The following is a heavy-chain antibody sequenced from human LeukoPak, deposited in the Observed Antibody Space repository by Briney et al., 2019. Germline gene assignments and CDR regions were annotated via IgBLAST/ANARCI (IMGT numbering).Heavy chain of an antibody. CDR1: GGSISSYY. CDR2: IYYSGST. CDR3: ARDTYGSGSYWTYFDY. J-gene: IGHJ4*02. V-gene: IGHV4-59*01. Sequence: SETLSLTCTVSGGSISSYYWSWIRQPPGKGLEWIGYIYYSGSTNYNPSLKSRVTISVDTSKNQFSLKLSSVTAADTAVYYCARDTYGSGSYWTYFDYWGQGALVTVSS. D-gene: IGHD3-10*01.